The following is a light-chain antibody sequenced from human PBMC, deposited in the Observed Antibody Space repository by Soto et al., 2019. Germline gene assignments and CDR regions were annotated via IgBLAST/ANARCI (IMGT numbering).Light chain of an antibody. CDR2: GNS. Sequence: QSALTQPPSVSGAPGQRVTISCTGSSSNIGAGYDVHWYQQLPGTAPKLLIYGNSSRPSGVPDRFSGSKSGTSASLAITGLQAEDEADYYCQFYDSTLSGYVFGTATKVTVL. CDR3: QFYDSTLSGYV. CDR1: SSNIGAGYD. J-gene: IGLJ1*01. V-gene: IGLV1-40*01.